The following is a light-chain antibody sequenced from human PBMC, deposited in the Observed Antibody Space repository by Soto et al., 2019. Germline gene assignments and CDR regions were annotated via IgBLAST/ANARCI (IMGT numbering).Light chain of an antibody. Sequence: QSALTQPASVSGSPGQSITISCTGTSSDVGRYYLVSWYQQHPGKAPKLIIHEVTKRPSGVSNRFSGSKSSNTASLTISGIQAEDEADYYCCSYAGIITLVFGGGTKVTVL. V-gene: IGLV2-23*02. J-gene: IGLJ2*01. CDR3: CSYAGIITLV. CDR2: EVT. CDR1: SSDVGRYYL.